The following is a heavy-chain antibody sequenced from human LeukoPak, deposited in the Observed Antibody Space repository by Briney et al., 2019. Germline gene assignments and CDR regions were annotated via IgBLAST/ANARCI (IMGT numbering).Heavy chain of an antibody. J-gene: IGHJ3*02. D-gene: IGHD3-22*01. V-gene: IGHV5-51*01. Sequence: SGESLKISCKGSGYSFTNNWIGWVRQMPGKGLEWMGIIYPGDSDTRYSPSFQGQVTISADKSISTAYLQWSSLKASDTAMYYCARRGFGTMIVVDDAFDIWGQGTMVTVSS. CDR3: ARRGFGTMIVVDDAFDI. CDR1: GYSFTNNW. CDR2: IYPGDSDT.